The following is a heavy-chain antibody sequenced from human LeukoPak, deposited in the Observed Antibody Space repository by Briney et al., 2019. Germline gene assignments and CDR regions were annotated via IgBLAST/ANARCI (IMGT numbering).Heavy chain of an antibody. CDR3: ARDSYNKYHYFYGMDV. CDR2: ISYDGNNK. CDR1: GFTFSSYA. Sequence: GGSLRLSCAASGFTFSSYAMHWVRQAPGKGLEWVAVISYDGNNKYYADSVKGRFTISRDNSKNALFLQMNSLRAEDMAVYSCARDSYNKYHYFYGMDVWGQGTTVTVSS. J-gene: IGHJ6*02. V-gene: IGHV3-30-3*01. D-gene: IGHD5-24*01.